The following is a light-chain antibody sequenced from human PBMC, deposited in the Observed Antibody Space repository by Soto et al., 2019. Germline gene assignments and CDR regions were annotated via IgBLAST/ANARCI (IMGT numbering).Light chain of an antibody. Sequence: QSALTQPPSASGSPGQSVTISCTGTSNDVGGYNFVSWYQQHPGKAPKLMIYEVNKRPSGVPDRFSGYKSGNTASLTVSGLQAEDEADYYCSSYAGSNNNVFGGGTKLTVL. CDR3: SSYAGSNNNV. V-gene: IGLV2-8*01. CDR2: EVN. CDR1: SNDVGGYNF. J-gene: IGLJ2*01.